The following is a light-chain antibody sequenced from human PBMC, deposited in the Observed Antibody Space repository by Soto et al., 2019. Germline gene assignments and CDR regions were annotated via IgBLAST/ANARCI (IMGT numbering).Light chain of an antibody. CDR2: KAS. V-gene: IGKV1-5*03. J-gene: IGKJ2*01. CDR3: QQYNSYPTYT. Sequence: DIQMTQSPSTLSASVGDRVTITCRASQSINSGLAWYQQNTGKAPKVLIYKASSLESGVPSRFSGSGSGTEFTLTISSLQPDDFATYYCQQYNSYPTYTFGQGTKLEIK. CDR1: QSINSG.